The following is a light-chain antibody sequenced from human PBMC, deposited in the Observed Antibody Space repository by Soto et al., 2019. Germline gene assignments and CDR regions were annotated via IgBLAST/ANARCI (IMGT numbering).Light chain of an antibody. CDR1: QSVSSSY. CDR2: GAS. V-gene: IGKV3-20*01. CDR3: QQYGSSPLT. Sequence: EIGLTQSPGTLSLSPGERATLSCTASQSVSSSYLAWYQQKPGQAPRILIYGASSRATGIPDRFSGSGSGTDVTLTISRLETEDVAVYYCQQYGSSPLTFGGGTKVDIK. J-gene: IGKJ4*01.